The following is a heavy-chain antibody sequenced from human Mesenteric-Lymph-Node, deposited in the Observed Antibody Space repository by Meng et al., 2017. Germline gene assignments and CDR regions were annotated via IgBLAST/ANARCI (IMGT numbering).Heavy chain of an antibody. CDR3: ARGYLWFGN. V-gene: IGHV4-34*01. CDR2: INHSGST. CDR1: GGSFSGYY. J-gene: IGHJ4*02. Sequence: QVQLQQWGAGLLKPSGTLSLTCAVYGGSFSGYYWSWIRQPPGKGLEXNGEINHSGSTNYNPSLKSRVTISVDTSKNQFSLKLSSVTAADTAVYYCARGYLWFGNWGQGTLVTVSS. D-gene: IGHD3-10*01.